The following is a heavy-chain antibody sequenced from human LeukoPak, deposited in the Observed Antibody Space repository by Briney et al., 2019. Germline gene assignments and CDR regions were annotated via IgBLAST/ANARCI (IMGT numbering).Heavy chain of an antibody. D-gene: IGHD1/OR15-1a*01. CDR3: ARLGQSNNVDYYGMDV. J-gene: IGHJ6*02. CDR1: GYSFTTYW. V-gene: IGHV5-51*01. Sequence: GEPLKISCKCSGYSFTTYWIGWVRQMPGKGLEWMGIIYPDDSYIRYSPSFHGHVTISADKSISTAYLRWSSLKASDTAMYYCARLGQSNNVDYYGMDVWGQGTTVTVSS. CDR2: IYPDDSYI.